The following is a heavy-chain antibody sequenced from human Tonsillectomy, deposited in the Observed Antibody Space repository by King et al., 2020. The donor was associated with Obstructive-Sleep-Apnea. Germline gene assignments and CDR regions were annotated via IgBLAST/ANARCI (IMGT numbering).Heavy chain of an antibody. J-gene: IGHJ4*02. CDR3: ARVSAGGSGWQENFDY. CDR2: INPSGGST. V-gene: IGHV1-46*01. D-gene: IGHD6-19*01. Sequence: QLVQSGAEVKKPGASVKVSCKASGYTFTSYYMHWVRQAPGQGLEWMGIINPSGGSTSYAQKFQGRVTMTRDTSTSTVYMELSSLRSEDTAVYYCARVSAGGSGWQENFDYWGQGTLVTVSS. CDR1: GYTFTSYY.